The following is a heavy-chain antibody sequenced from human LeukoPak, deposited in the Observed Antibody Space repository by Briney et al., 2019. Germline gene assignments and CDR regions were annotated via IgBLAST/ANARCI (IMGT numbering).Heavy chain of an antibody. CDR1: DDSISDYY. D-gene: IGHD3-16*01. V-gene: IGHV4-59*01. CDR3: TRGAGWLIDY. Sequence: SETLSLTCTVSDDSISDYYRGWIRQPPGKGLEWIGYFYNSGRSTYNPSLKSRVTISADTSKNHFSLKLNSVTTADTAVYYCTRGAGWLIDYWGQGILVTASS. CDR2: FYNSGRS. J-gene: IGHJ4*02.